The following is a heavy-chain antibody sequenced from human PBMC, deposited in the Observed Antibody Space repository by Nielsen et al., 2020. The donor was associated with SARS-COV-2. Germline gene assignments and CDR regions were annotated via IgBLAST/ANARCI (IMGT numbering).Heavy chain of an antibody. Sequence: SETLSLTCTVSGGSISSSGYYWGWIRQPPGKGLEWIGSIYYSGSTYYNPSLKSRVTISVDTSKNQFSLKLSSVTAADTAVYYCARRRYYYGMDVWGQGTTVTVSS. CDR3: ARRRYYYGMDV. J-gene: IGHJ6*02. V-gene: IGHV4-39*01. CDR1: GGSISSSGYY. CDR2: IYYSGST.